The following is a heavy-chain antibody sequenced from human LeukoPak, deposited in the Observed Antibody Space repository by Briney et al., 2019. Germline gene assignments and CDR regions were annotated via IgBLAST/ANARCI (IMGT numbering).Heavy chain of an antibody. V-gene: IGHV3-9*01. D-gene: IGHD3-10*01. CDR2: ISWNSGSI. CDR3: AKDISAMVRGAAFDY. J-gene: IGHJ4*02. CDR1: GFTFDDYA. Sequence: GGFLRLSCAASGFTFDDYAMHWVRQAPGKGLEWVSGISWNSGSIGYADSVKGRFTISRDNAKNSLYLQMNSLRAEDTALYYCAKDISAMVRGAAFDYWGQGTLVTVSS.